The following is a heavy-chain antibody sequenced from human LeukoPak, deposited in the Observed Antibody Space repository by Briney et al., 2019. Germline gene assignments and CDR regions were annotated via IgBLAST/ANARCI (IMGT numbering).Heavy chain of an antibody. CDR2: ISASGGST. CDR1: GLTFSRYA. D-gene: IGHD3-22*01. CDR3: AKEVYYFDTSGLYSFAFDI. V-gene: IGHV3-23*01. Sequence: GGSLRLSCAASGLTFSRYAMSWVRQAPGKGLEWVSAISASGGSTYYADSVKGRFTISRDNSKNTLYLQMNSLRVEDTAVYCCAKEVYYFDTSGLYSFAFDIWGQGTMVTVPS. J-gene: IGHJ3*02.